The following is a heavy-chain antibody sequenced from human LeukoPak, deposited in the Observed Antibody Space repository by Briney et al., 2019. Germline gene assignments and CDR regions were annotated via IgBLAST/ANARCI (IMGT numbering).Heavy chain of an antibody. D-gene: IGHD2-15*01. CDR1: GYTFTSYG. Sequence: ASVKVSCKASGYTFTSYGISWVRQAPGQGLEWMGWISAYNGNTNYAQKLQGRVTMTTDTSTSTAYMELRSLRSDDTAVYYCARGVSNCSGGSCYSFDYWGQGTLVTVSS. CDR2: ISAYNGNT. CDR3: ARGVSNCSGGSCYSFDY. J-gene: IGHJ4*02. V-gene: IGHV1-18*04.